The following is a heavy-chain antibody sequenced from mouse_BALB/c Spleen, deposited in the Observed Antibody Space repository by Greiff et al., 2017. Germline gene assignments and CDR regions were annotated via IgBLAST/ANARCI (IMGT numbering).Heavy chain of an antibody. CDR2: IYWDDDK. V-gene: IGHV8-12*01. Sequence: QVQLKESGPGILQPSQTLSLTCSFSGFSLSTSGMGVSWIRQPSGKGLEWLAHIYWDDDKRYNPSLKSRLTISKDTSRNQVFLKITSVDTADTATYYCARRAGITTVVADAMDYWGQGTSVTVSS. J-gene: IGHJ4*01. CDR3: ARRAGITTVVADAMDY. D-gene: IGHD1-1*01. CDR1: GFSLSTSGMG.